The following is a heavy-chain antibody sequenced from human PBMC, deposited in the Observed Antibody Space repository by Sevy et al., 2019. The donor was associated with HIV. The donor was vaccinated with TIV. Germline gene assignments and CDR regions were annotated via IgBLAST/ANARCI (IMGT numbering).Heavy chain of an antibody. CDR1: GGSITSLY. CDR3: AGENAWGRGYS. J-gene: IGHJ4*02. Sequence: SEILSLTCTVSGGSITSLYWNWIRQPPGKGLEWIANIYYNGHINYNPSLKSRVTLSLDTSKNQFSLRLSSVTAAHSAMYYCAGENAWGRGYSWGQGTLVTVSS. CDR2: IYYNGHI. V-gene: IGHV4-59*08. D-gene: IGHD1-26*01.